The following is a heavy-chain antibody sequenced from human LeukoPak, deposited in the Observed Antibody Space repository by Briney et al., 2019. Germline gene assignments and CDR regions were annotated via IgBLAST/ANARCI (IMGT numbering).Heavy chain of an antibody. CDR3: ARGRNGLIWFGELER. V-gene: IGHV1-69*13. Sequence: SVKVSCKASGGTFSNYVISWVRQAPGQGLEYMGGIIPIFGTANYAQKFQGRVTITADESKSTAYMEKSSLRSEDTAVYYCARGRNGLIWFGELERWGQGTLVTVSS. CDR1: GGTFSNYV. CDR2: IIPIFGTA. J-gene: IGHJ4*02. D-gene: IGHD3-10*01.